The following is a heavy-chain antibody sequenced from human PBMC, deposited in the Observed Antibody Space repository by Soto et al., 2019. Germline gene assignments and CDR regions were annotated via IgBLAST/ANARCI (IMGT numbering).Heavy chain of an antibody. Sequence: ASVKVSCKASGYTFFTYDISWVRQAPVRGLEWMGWISTYSGDTKYAQKFQGRVTMTTDTSTTTAYLELRSLRSDDTAVYYCARHQGHTTSENWFDPWGQGPLVTVSS. D-gene: IGHD1-1*01. V-gene: IGHV1-18*01. CDR1: GYTFFTYD. CDR2: ISTYSGDT. J-gene: IGHJ5*02. CDR3: ARHQGHTTSENWFDP.